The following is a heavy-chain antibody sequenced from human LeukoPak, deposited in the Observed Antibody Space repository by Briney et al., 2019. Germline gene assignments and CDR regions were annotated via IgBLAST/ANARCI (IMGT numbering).Heavy chain of an antibody. D-gene: IGHD2-2*01. CDR2: IRYDGSNK. CDR3: AKSPSYCSSTSCYPEYFQH. J-gene: IGHJ1*01. V-gene: IGHV3-30*02. Sequence: GGSLRLSCAASGFTFSSYGMHWVRQAPGKGLEWVAFIRYDGSNKYYADSVKGRFTISRDNSKNTLYLQMNSLRAEDTAVYYCAKSPSYCSSTSCYPEYFQHWGQGTLVTVSS. CDR1: GFTFSSYG.